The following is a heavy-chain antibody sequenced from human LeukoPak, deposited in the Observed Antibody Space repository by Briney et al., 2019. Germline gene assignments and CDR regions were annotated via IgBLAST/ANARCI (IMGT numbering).Heavy chain of an antibody. D-gene: IGHD3-10*01. Sequence: GGSLRLSCAASGFTFSVRGMTWVRQAPGKGLEWVANIKQDGSEKYYVDSVKGRFTISRDNAKNSLYLQMNSLRAEDTAVYYCARDLYGSGSYDYWGQGTLVTVSS. V-gene: IGHV3-7*04. CDR2: IKQDGSEK. CDR3: ARDLYGSGSYDY. J-gene: IGHJ4*02. CDR1: GFTFSVRG.